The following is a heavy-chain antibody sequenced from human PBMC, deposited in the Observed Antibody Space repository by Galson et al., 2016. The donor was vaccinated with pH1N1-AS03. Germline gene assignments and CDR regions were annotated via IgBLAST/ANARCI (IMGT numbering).Heavy chain of an antibody. Sequence: SVKVSCKASGYTFSAYAMHWVRQAPGQGLEWMGWINTGNGDTKYSQKFQDRITISSDAGATTAYMEMSSLRSEDTAVFYCARDWKGRWQQFLDHWGQGTLVTVSA. V-gene: IGHV1-3*04. CDR2: INTGNGDT. D-gene: IGHD5-24*01. CDR1: GYTFSAYA. CDR3: ARDWKGRWQQFLDH. J-gene: IGHJ4*02.